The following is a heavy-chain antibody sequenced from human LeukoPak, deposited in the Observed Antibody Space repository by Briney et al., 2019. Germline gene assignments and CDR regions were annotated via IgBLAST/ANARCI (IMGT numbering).Heavy chain of an antibody. CDR3: AKDSDILTGYYFLDSYEI. Sequence: GGSLRLSCAASGFTFSSYSTNWVRQAPGKGLEWVSAISGSGGSTYYADSVKGRFTISRDNSKNTLYLQMNSLRAEDTAVYYCAKDSDILTGYYFLDSYEIWGQGTLVTVSS. CDR2: ISGSGGST. CDR1: GFTFSSYS. V-gene: IGHV3-23*01. D-gene: IGHD3-9*01. J-gene: IGHJ4*02.